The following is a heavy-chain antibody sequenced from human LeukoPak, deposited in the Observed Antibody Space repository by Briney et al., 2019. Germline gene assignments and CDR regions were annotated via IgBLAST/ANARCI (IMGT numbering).Heavy chain of an antibody. J-gene: IGHJ4*02. CDR2: IRYDGSNK. CDR1: GFTFSSYG. CDR3: AKDSRPSGRYMVRGVIFDY. V-gene: IGHV3-30*02. D-gene: IGHD3-10*01. Sequence: PGGSLRLSCAASGFTFSSYGMHWVRQAPGKGLEWVAFIRYDGSNKYYADSVKGRFTISRDNAKNSLYLQMNSLRAEDTALYYCAKDSRPSGRYMVRGVIFDYWGQGTLVTVSS.